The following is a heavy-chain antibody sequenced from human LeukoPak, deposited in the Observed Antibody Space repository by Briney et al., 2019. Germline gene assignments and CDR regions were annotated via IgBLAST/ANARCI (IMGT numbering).Heavy chain of an antibody. Sequence: GGSLRLSCAASGFTFGSSEINWMRHAPGKGPEWVSSIDGTSSNSHYADSVKGRFTISRDSVKILVYLQMSSLRDEDTAVYYCDYQGKWGQGTLVTVSS. J-gene: IGHJ1*01. D-gene: IGHD5-12*01. CDR1: GFTFGSSE. V-gene: IGHV3-48*02. CDR3: DYQGK. CDR2: IDGTSSNS.